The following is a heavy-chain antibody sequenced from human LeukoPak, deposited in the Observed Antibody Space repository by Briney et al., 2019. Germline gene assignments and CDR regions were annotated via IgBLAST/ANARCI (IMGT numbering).Heavy chain of an antibody. Sequence: ASVKVSCKASGYTFTSYGISWVRQAPGQGREWRGWISAYNGNTNYAQKLQGRVTMTTDTSTSTAYMELRSLRSDDTAVYYCASSEASAYYDSSGYSPDAFDIWGQGTMVTVSS. V-gene: IGHV1-18*01. D-gene: IGHD3-22*01. CDR2: ISAYNGNT. CDR3: ASSEASAYYDSSGYSPDAFDI. CDR1: GYTFTSYG. J-gene: IGHJ3*02.